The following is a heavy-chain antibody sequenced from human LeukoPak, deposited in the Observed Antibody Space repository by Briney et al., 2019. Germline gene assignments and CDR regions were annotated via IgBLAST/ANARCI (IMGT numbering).Heavy chain of an antibody. J-gene: IGHJ4*02. CDR2: MNPNRGNT. CDR3: ARIEYSSSYGGYYFDY. V-gene: IGHV1-8*01. CDR1: GYTFTSYD. Sequence: ASVKVSCTASGYTFTSYDINWVRQATGQGLEWMGWMNPNRGNTAYAQKFQGRVTMTRNTSISTAYMELSSLRSEDTAVYYCARIEYSSSYGGYYFDYWGQGTLVTVSS. D-gene: IGHD6-6*01.